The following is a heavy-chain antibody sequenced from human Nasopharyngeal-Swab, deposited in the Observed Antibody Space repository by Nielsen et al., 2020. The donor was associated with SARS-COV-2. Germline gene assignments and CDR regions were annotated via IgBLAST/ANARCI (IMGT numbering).Heavy chain of an antibody. V-gene: IGHV4-34*01. J-gene: IGHJ2*01. Sequence: GSLRLSCAVYGGSFSGYYWSWIRQPPGKGLEWIGEINHSGSTNYNPSLKSRVTISVDTSKNQFSLKLSSVTAADTAVYYCARGPNSSGWYGNWYFDLWGRGTLVTVSS. CDR3: ARGPNSSGWYGNWYFDL. CDR2: INHSGST. CDR1: GGSFSGYY. D-gene: IGHD6-19*01.